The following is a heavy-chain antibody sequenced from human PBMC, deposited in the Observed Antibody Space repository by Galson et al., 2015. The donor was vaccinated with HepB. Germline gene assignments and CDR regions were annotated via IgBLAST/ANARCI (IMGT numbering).Heavy chain of an antibody. V-gene: IGHV3-33*01. D-gene: IGHD5-12*01. CDR2: IWYDGSNK. J-gene: IGHJ4*02. CDR1: GFTFSSYG. CDR3: ARGNIVATKPGYYFDY. Sequence: SLRLSCAASGFTFSSYGMHWVRQAPGKGLEWVAVIWYDGSNKYYADSVKGRFTISRDNSKNTLYLQMNSLRAEDTAVYYCARGNIVATKPGYYFDYWGQGTLVTVSS.